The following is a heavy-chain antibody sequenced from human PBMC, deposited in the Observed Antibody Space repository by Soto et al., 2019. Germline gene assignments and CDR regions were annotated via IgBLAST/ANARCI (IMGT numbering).Heavy chain of an antibody. CDR3: AGINPGAGYCYARDV. V-gene: IGHV4-28*01. D-gene: IGHD1-1*01. CDR2: IYYTGST. J-gene: IGHJ6*02. Sequence: QVQLQESGPGLVKPSDTLSLTCAVSGYSISSSNWWGWIRQPPGKGLEWIGYIYYTGSTHYNPSLTSRVAMSVDTSKNQFSLTLSSVTAVETVIYYCAGINPGAGYCYARDVWGRGTTVTVSS. CDR1: GYSISSSNW.